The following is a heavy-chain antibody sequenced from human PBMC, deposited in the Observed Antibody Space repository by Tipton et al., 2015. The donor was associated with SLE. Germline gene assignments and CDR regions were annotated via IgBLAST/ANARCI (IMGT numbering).Heavy chain of an antibody. Sequence: SLRLSCAASGFPFSSYDMHWVRQAPGKGLEWVAVMSYDGRNKYYADSVKGRFTISRDNSKNTLYLQMNSLRAEDTAVYYCAKARYSSGWLVDYWGQGTLVTVSS. CDR3: AKARYSSGWLVDY. CDR1: GFPFSSYD. CDR2: MSYDGRNK. V-gene: IGHV3-30*18. J-gene: IGHJ4*02. D-gene: IGHD6-19*01.